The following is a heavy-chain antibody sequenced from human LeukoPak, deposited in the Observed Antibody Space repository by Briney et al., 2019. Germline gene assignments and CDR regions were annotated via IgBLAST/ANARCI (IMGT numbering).Heavy chain of an antibody. CDR1: GFTFDDYA. CDR2: ISWNSGSI. J-gene: IGHJ1*01. V-gene: IGHV3-9*01. Sequence: PGGSLRLSCAASGFTFDDYAMHWVRQAPGKGLEWVSGISWNSGSIGYADSVKGRFTISRDNAKNSLYLQMNSLRAEDTALYYCAKDCMAGMTLEYFQHWGQGTLVTVSS. CDR3: AKDCMAGMTLEYFQH. D-gene: IGHD6-19*01.